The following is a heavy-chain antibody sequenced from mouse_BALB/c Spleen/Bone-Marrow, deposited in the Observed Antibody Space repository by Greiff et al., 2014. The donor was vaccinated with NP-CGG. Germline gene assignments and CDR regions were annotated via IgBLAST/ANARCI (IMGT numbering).Heavy chain of an antibody. J-gene: IGHJ4*01. V-gene: IGHV1-19*01. Sequence: EVQLQQSGPELVKPGASVKMSCKASGYTFTDYYMDWVKQSHGESFEWIGRVNPYNGGASYNQKFKGKATLTVDKSSSTAYMELNSLTSEDSAVCYCATGTDYWGQGTSVTVSS. CDR1: GYTFTDYY. D-gene: IGHD4-1*01. CDR3: ATGTDY. CDR2: VNPYNGGA.